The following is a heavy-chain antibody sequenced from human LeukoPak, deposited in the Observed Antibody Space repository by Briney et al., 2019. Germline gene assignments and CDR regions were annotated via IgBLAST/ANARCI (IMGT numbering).Heavy chain of an antibody. V-gene: IGHV1-2*02. CDR1: GYTFTGYY. D-gene: IGHD3-16*01. Sequence: ASVKVSCKASGYTFTGYYMNWVRQAPGQGLEWMGWINPNSGRTSYARNFQGRVIMTRNTPLSTAYMELSSLRSEDTAVYYCARTPPGGDVDHWGEGTLVTVSS. CDR3: ARTPPGGDVDH. CDR2: INPNSGRT. J-gene: IGHJ4*02.